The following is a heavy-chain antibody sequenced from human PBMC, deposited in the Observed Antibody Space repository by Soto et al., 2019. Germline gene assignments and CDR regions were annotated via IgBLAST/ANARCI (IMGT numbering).Heavy chain of an antibody. CDR1: GFTFEDYA. CDR2: ISWNSGSI. CDR3: VKDIEAYYYDEIGNSYGMDV. Sequence: EVQVVESGGGLVQPGRSLRLSCAASGFTFEDYAMHWVRQAPGKGLEWVAGISWNSGSIGYEDSVKGRFTISRDNAKNSLYLKMNSLRAEDTALYYCVKDIEAYYYDEIGNSYGMDVWGQGTTVTVSS. J-gene: IGHJ6*02. D-gene: IGHD3-22*01. V-gene: IGHV3-9*01.